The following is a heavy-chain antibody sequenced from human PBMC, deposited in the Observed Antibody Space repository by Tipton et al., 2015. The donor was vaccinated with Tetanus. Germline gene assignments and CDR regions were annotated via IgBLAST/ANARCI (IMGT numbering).Heavy chain of an antibody. CDR2: INHSGST. J-gene: IGHJ3*02. Sequence: LRLSCAVYGGSFSGYYWSWIRQPPGKGLEWIGEINHSGSTNYNPSLKSRVTISVDTSKNQFSLKLSSVTAADTAAYYCARDTMVRGFDIWGQGTMVTVSS. CDR3: ARDTMVRGFDI. V-gene: IGHV4-34*01. CDR1: GGSFSGYY. D-gene: IGHD3-10*01.